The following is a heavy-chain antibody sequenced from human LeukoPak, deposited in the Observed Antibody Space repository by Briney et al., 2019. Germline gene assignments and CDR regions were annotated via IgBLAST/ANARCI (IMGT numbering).Heavy chain of an antibody. CDR1: GFTFSSYA. J-gene: IGHJ5*02. CDR3: AKDRASTTPNWFDP. D-gene: IGHD1-1*01. Sequence: PGGSLRLSCAASGFTFSSYAMSWVRQAPGKGLEWVSPIRGSGGCIYYADSLKGRFANSRDNSKNPLYLQMNSLRAEDTAVYYCAKDRASTTPNWFDPWGQGTLVTVSS. CDR2: IRGSGGCI. V-gene: IGHV3-23*01.